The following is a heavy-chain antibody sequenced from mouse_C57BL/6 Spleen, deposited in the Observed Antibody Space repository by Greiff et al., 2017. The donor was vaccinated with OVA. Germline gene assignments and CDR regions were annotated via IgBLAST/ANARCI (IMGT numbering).Heavy chain of an antibody. CDR2: IHPNSGST. D-gene: IGHD2-4*01. Sequence: QVQLQQSGAELAKPGASVKLSCKASGYTFTSYWMHWVKQRPGQGLEWIGMIHPNSGSTNYNEKFKSKATLTVDKSSSTAYMQLSSLTSEDSAVYYCARVGDDYDDWFAYWGQGTLVTVSA. J-gene: IGHJ3*01. V-gene: IGHV1-64*01. CDR3: ARVGDDYDDWFAY. CDR1: GYTFTSYW.